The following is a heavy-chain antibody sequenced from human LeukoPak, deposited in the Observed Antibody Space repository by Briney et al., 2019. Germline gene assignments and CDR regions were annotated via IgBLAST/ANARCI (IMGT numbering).Heavy chain of an antibody. CDR2: FYYSGST. Sequence: SETLSLTCTVSGGSISSGSYYWGWIRQPPGKGLELIGSFYYSGSTYNNPSLKSRVTISADTSKNQFSLKLSSVTAADTAVYYCARGGGYCSGGSCHYFDYWGQGTLVTVSS. CDR3: ARGGGYCSGGSCHYFDY. CDR1: GGSISSGSYY. D-gene: IGHD2-15*01. J-gene: IGHJ4*02. V-gene: IGHV4-39*07.